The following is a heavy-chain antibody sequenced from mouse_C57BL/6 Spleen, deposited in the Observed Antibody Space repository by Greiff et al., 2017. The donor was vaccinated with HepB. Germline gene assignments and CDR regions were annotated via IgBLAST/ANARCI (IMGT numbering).Heavy chain of an antibody. CDR2: IDPEDGET. CDR1: GFNIKDYY. Sequence: VQLQQSGAELVKPGASVKLSCTASGFNIKDYYMHWVKQRTEQGLEWIGRIDPEDGETKYAQKFQGKATITADTSSNTAYLQLSSLTSEDTAVYYCATGSSYLAWFAYWGQGTLVTVSA. CDR3: ATGSSYLAWFAY. V-gene: IGHV14-2*01. D-gene: IGHD1-1*01. J-gene: IGHJ3*01.